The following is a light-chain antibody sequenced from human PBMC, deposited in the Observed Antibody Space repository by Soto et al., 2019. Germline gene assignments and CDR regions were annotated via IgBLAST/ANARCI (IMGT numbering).Light chain of an antibody. CDR3: AVWDDSLNGFV. J-gene: IGLJ1*01. CDR2: LDN. V-gene: IGLV1-44*01. Sequence: QSVLTQPPSVSGAPGQRVTISCSGSSSNIGVNTVNWYQQVPGTAPKLLIYLDNQRPSGVPARFSGSKSGTSASLAISGLQSEDEADFYCAVWDDSLNGFVCGTGTKVTVL. CDR1: SSNIGVNT.